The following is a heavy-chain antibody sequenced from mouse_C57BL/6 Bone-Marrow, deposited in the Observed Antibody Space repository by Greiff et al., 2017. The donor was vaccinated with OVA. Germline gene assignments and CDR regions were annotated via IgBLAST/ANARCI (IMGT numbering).Heavy chain of an antibody. CDR2: ISGGGGNT. D-gene: IGHD1-1*01. V-gene: IGHV5-9*01. J-gene: IGHJ4*01. CDR3: ARRGSSDYYAMDY. CDR1: GFTFSSYT. Sequence: EVKVEESGGGLVKPGGSLKLSCAASGFTFSSYTMSWVRQTPEKRLEWVATISGGGGNTYYPDSVKGRFTISRDNAKNTLYLQMRSLRSEDTALYYCARRGSSDYYAMDYWGQGTSVTVSA.